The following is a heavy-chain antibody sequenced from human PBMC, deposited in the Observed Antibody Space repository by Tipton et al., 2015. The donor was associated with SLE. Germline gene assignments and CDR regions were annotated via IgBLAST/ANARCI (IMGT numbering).Heavy chain of an antibody. Sequence: TLSLTCTVYGGYISSSNYYWGWIRQPPGKGLEWIGYISYSGRSNYNSSLKSRVAVSLDTSKNQFSLSLTSVTAADTAVYYCARDMDGYGDPNLFDNWGQGTLVTVSS. CDR2: ISYSGRS. D-gene: IGHD2-21*02. CDR1: GGYISSSNYY. J-gene: IGHJ4*02. CDR3: ARDMDGYGDPNLFDN. V-gene: IGHV4-61*01.